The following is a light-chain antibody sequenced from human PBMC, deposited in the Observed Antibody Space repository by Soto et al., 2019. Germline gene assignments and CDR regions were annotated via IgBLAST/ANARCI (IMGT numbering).Light chain of an antibody. CDR2: GAS. CDR1: QSVSSSY. CDR3: QQRSYPIT. V-gene: IGKV3-20*01. J-gene: IGKJ5*01. Sequence: EIVLTQSPGTLSLSPLERSTLSRMASQSVSSSYLAWYQQKPGQAPRLLIYGASSRATGIPDRFSGSGSGTDFTLTISRLEPEDFAVYYCQQRSYPITFGQGTRLEIK.